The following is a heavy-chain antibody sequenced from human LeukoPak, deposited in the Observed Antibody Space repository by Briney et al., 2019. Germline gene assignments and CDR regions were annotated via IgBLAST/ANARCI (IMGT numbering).Heavy chain of an antibody. D-gene: IGHD1-26*01. J-gene: IGHJ6*03. CDR1: GFTFSSYW. CDR3: AFTVYSGSYLGYYYYYMDV. V-gene: IGHV3-74*01. Sequence: GGSLRLSCAASGFTFSSYWMHWVRPAPGKGLVWVSRINTDGSSTSYADTVKGRFTISRDNAKNTLYLQMNSLRAEDTAVYYCAFTVYSGSYLGYYYYYMDVWGKGTTVTVSS. CDR2: INTDGSST.